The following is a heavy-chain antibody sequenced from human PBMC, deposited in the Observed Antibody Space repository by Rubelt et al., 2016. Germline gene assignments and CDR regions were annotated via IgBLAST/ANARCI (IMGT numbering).Heavy chain of an antibody. V-gene: IGHV4-59*01. Sequence: GPGLVKPSETLSLTCTVSGGSISSYYWSWIRQPPGKGLEWIGNIYSSGSTNYNASLKSRVTISIDRSKNQFSLNLRSVTAADTAVYYCARDRTPSGYDSGMDVWGQGTTVTVSS. J-gene: IGHJ6*02. CDR3: ARDRTPSGYDSGMDV. D-gene: IGHD5-12*01. CDR2: IYSSGST. CDR1: GGSISSYY.